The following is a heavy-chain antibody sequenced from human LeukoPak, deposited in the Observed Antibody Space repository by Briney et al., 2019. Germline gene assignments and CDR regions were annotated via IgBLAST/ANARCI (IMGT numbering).Heavy chain of an antibody. D-gene: IGHD3-22*01. V-gene: IGHV3-33*06. CDR2: IWYDGSNK. CDR1: GFTFSSYG. Sequence: GGSLRLSCAASGFTFSSYGMHWVRQAPGKGLEWVAVIWYDGSNKYYADSVKGRFTISRDNSKNTLYLQMNSLRAEDTAVYYCAKGGRLNYYDSSGLDYWGQGTLVTVSP. CDR3: AKGGRLNYYDSSGLDY. J-gene: IGHJ4*02.